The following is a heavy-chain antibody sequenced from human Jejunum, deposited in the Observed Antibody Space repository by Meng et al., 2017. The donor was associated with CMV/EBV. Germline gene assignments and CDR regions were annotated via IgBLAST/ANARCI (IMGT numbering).Heavy chain of an antibody. CDR1: FTTYA. CDR2: INTNTGNP. D-gene: IGHD2-2*02. J-gene: IGHJ4*02. Sequence: FTTYAMNWMRQAPGQGLEWMGWINTNTGNPTYAQGFTGQFVFSLDTSVSTTYLQISSLKAEDTAVYYCARGGRECSSTSCYIDYLDYWGQGTLVTVSS. CDR3: ARGGRECSSTSCYIDYLDY. V-gene: IGHV7-4-1*02.